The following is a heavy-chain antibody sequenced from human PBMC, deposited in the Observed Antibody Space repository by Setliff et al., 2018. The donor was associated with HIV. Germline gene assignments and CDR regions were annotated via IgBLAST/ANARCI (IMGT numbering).Heavy chain of an antibody. CDR1: GYTFSSNY. CDR2: INPTGDIT. Sequence: GASVKVSCKASGYTFSSNYMHRVRQAPGQGLEWMGLINPTGDITFYPQKFQARVTMTRDTSKNQFSLKLSSLTAADTAVYYCAYDSNAYYYVYWGQGTLVTVSS. J-gene: IGHJ4*02. D-gene: IGHD3-22*01. CDR3: AYDSNAYYYVY. V-gene: IGHV1-46*01.